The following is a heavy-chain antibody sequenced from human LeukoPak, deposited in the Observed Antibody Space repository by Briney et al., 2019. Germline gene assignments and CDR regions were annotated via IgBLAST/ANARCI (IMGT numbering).Heavy chain of an antibody. J-gene: IGHJ3*02. D-gene: IGHD6-19*01. V-gene: IGHV4-39*01. Sequence: SETLSLTCTVSGGSISSSSYYWGWIRQPPGKGLEWIGSIYYSGSSDYIPSLKSRVTISIDTSKNQFSLNLSSVTAADTAVYYCARHVLGYNSGRVDAFDIWGQGTMVTVSS. CDR1: GGSISSSSYY. CDR3: ARHVLGYNSGRVDAFDI. CDR2: IYYSGSS.